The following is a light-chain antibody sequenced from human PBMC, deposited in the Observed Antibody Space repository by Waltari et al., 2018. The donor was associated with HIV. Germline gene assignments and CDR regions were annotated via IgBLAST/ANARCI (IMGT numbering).Light chain of an antibody. CDR2: EVN. CDR1: NSYVGNYNL. V-gene: IGLV2-23*02. CDR3: CSYASSTTYV. Sequence: QSALTQPASVSGSPGQSITISCTGTNSYVGNYNLVSWYQQHPGKAPKLMIYEVNKRPSESYDRISGSKSDNTASLTISWLQAEDEADYYCCSYASSTTYVFGTGTKITVL. J-gene: IGLJ1*01.